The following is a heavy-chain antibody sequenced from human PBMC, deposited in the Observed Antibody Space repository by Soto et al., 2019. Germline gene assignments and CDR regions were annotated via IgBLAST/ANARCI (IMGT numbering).Heavy chain of an antibody. CDR2: ISSSSSTI. D-gene: IGHD3-9*01. V-gene: IGHV3-48*01. CDR1: GFTFSSYS. CDR3: ARTSYYDILTGFLDY. Sequence: GGSLRLSCAASGFTFSSYSMNWVRQAPGKGLEWVSYISSSSSTIYYADSVKGRLTISRDNAKNSLYLQMNSLRAEDTAVYYCARTSYYDILTGFLDYWGQGTLVTVSS. J-gene: IGHJ4*02.